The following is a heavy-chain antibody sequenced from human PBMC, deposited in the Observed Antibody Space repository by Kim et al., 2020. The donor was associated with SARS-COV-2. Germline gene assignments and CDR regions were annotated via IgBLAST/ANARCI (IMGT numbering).Heavy chain of an antibody. V-gene: IGHV3-21*01. D-gene: IGHD5-18*01. CDR1: GFTFSSYS. CDR3: ARDRGYSYGWFDY. CDR2: ISSSSSYI. Sequence: GGSLRLSCAASGFTFSSYSMNWVRQAPGKGLEWVSSISSSSSYIYYADSVKGRFTISRDNAKNSLYLQMNSLRAEDTAVYYCARDRGYSYGWFDYWGQGTLVTVSS. J-gene: IGHJ4*02.